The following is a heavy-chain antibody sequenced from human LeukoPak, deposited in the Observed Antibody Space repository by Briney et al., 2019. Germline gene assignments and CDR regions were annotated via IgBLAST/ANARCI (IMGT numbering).Heavy chain of an antibody. CDR2: SHQTGST. J-gene: IGHJ6*03. CDR3: ATNGYYCIDV. Sequence: SETLSLTCAVSGGSIGGIDWFSWVRPTPGKGLEWIGESHQTGSTNYNPSLKSRVTISVDKSKNQFSLDFNSVTAADTAIYYCATNGYYCIDVWGKGTTVTVSS. V-gene: IGHV4-4*02. CDR1: GGSIGGIDW. D-gene: IGHD2-8*01.